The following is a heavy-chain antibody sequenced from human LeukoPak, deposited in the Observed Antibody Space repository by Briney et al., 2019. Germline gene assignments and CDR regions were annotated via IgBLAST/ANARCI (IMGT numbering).Heavy chain of an antibody. CDR3: VRRTGNYFDY. V-gene: IGHV3-64D*09. Sequence: QPGRSLRLSCAASGFTLSSHAMHWVRQAPGKALEYVSAISYNGGSTYYANSVKDRFTISRDNSKNTLYLQMSSLRPEDTAVFYCVRRTGNYFDYWGQGTLVTVSS. CDR1: GFTLSSHA. CDR2: ISYNGGST. D-gene: IGHD3/OR15-3a*01. J-gene: IGHJ4*02.